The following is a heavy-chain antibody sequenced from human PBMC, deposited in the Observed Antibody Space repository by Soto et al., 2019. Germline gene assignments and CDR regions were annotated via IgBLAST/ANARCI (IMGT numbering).Heavy chain of an antibody. D-gene: IGHD2-2*01. CDR3: ARAYCSSTSCYYSGY. CDR1: GFTFSSYA. J-gene: IGHJ4*02. CDR2: ISGSGGST. V-gene: IGHV3-23*01. Sequence: GGSLRLSCAASGFTFSSYAMSWVRQAPGKGLEWVSAISGSGGSTYYADSVKGRFTISRDNSKNTLYLQMNSLRAEDTAVYYCARAYCSSTSCYYSGYWGQGTLVTVSS.